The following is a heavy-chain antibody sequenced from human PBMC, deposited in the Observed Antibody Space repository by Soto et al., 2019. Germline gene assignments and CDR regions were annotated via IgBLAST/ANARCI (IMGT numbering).Heavy chain of an antibody. V-gene: IGHV4-59*06. J-gene: IGHJ5*02. CDR3: ASGRTCRYGSGSYRTNWFDP. CDR1: GGSISSYY. CDR2: IYYSGST. Sequence: SETLSLTCTVSGGSISSYYWSWIRQPPGKGLEWIGYIYYSGSTYYNPSLKSRVTISVDTSKNQFSLKLSSVTAADTAVYYCASGRTCRYGSGSYRTNWFDPWGQGTLVTVSS. D-gene: IGHD3-10*01.